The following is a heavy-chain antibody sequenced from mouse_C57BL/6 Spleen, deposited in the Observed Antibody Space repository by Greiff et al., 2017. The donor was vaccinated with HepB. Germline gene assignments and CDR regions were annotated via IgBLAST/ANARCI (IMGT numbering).Heavy chain of an antibody. CDR1: GYSITSGYY. V-gene: IGHV3-6*01. Sequence: VQLQQSGPGLVKPSQSLSLTCSVTGYSITSGYYWNWIRQFPGNKLEWMGYISYDGSNNYNPSLKNRISITRDTSKNQFFLKLNSVTTEDTATYYCARTMVTTVFDYWGQGTTLTVSS. CDR2: ISYDGSN. J-gene: IGHJ2*01. D-gene: IGHD2-2*01. CDR3: ARTMVTTVFDY.